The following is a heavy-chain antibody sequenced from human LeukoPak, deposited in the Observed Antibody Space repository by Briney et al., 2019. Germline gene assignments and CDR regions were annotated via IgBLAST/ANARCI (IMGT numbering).Heavy chain of an antibody. V-gene: IGHV3-30*18. J-gene: IGHJ4*02. CDR2: ISYDGSNK. CDR3: AKEGGDIVLMVYAFGSGHYFDY. D-gene: IGHD2-8*01. Sequence: PGGSLRLSCAASGFTFSSYGMHWVRQAPGKGLKWVAVISYDGSNKYYADSVKGRFTISRDNSKNTLYLQMNSLRAEDTAVYYCAKEGGDIVLMVYAFGSGHYFDYWGQGTLVTVSS. CDR1: GFTFSSYG.